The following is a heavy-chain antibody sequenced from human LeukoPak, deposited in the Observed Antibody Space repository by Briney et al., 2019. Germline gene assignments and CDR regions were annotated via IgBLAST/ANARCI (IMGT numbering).Heavy chain of an antibody. V-gene: IGHV4-34*01. CDR1: GGSFSGYY. CDR3: ASAYSSGWADWFDP. Sequence: PSETLSLTCAVYGGSFSGYYWSWIRQPPGKGLEWIGEINHSGSTNYNPSLKSRVTISVDTSKNQFSLKLSSVTAADTAVYYCASAYSSGWADWFDPWGQGTLVTVSS. CDR2: INHSGST. D-gene: IGHD6-19*01. J-gene: IGHJ5*02.